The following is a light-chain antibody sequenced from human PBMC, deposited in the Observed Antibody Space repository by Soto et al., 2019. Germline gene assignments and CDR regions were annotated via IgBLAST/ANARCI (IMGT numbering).Light chain of an antibody. Sequence: QSVLTQPPSASGSPGQSVTISCTGTSSDVGGYNYVSWYQQHPGKAPKLMIYEVSKRPSGVPDRFSGSKSGNTASLTVSGLQAEDEAAYYCSSYAGINNLVFGTGTKVTVL. V-gene: IGLV2-8*01. J-gene: IGLJ1*01. CDR1: SSDVGGYNY. CDR2: EVS. CDR3: SSYAGINNLV.